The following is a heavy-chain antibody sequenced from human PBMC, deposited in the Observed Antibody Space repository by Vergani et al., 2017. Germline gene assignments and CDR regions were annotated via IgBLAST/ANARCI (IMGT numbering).Heavy chain of an antibody. CDR1: GGTFSSYA. D-gene: IGHD3-3*01. CDR3: ARDVGARGCITIFGVVPCQHTSLFDP. Sequence: QVQLVQSGAEVKKPGSSVKVSCKASGGTFSSYAISWVRQASGQGLEWMGRIIPIFGTANYAQKFQGRVTITADESTSTAYMELSSLRSEETAVYYCARDVGARGCITIFGVVPCQHTSLFDPWGQGTLVTVSS. CDR2: IIPIFGTA. V-gene: IGHV1-69*18. J-gene: IGHJ5*02.